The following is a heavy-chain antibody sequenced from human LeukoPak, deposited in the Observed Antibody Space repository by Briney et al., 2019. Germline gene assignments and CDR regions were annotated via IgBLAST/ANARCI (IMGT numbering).Heavy chain of an antibody. D-gene: IGHD6-13*01. CDR3: ARTSGSRYAYDDY. J-gene: IGHJ4*02. V-gene: IGHV4-39*01. CDR2: IFYVGDT. CDR1: GGSISSSSYY. Sequence: SETLSLTCTVSGGSISSSSYYWGWVRQPPGKGLECIGTIFYVGDTYYNPSLESRLTISVDTSKNQFSLKLRSVTAADSAVYHCARTSGSRYAYDDYWGQGTLVTVS.